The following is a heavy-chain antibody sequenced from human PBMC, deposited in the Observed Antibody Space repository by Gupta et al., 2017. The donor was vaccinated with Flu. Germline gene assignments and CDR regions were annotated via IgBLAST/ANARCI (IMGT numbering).Heavy chain of an antibody. D-gene: IGHD1-1*01. CDR2: ISYDGSNK. V-gene: IGHV3-30*18. J-gene: IGHJ4*02. CDR3: AKPPQRGLRGTKTDY. Sequence: QVQLVESGGGVVQPGRSLRLSCAASGFTFSSYGMHWVRQAPGKGLEWVAVISYDGSNKYYADSVKGRFTISRDNSKNTLYLQMNSLRAEDTAVYYCAKPPQRGLRGTKTDYWGQGTLVTVSS. CDR1: GFTFSSYG.